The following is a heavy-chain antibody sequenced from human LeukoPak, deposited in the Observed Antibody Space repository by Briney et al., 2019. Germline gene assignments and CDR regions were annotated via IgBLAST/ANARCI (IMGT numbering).Heavy chain of an antibody. CDR2: IYWDDDK. Sequence: ESGPTLVKPTQTLTLTCTFSGFSLTTSGVGVGWIRQPPGKALEWLALIYWDDDKRYSPSLKSRLTITKDTSKNQVVLTMTNMDPVDTATYYCAHTYYDSSGYYYEYFQHWGQGTLVTVSS. CDR3: AHTYYDSSGYYYEYFQH. D-gene: IGHD3-22*01. CDR1: GFSLTTSGVG. J-gene: IGHJ1*01. V-gene: IGHV2-5*02.